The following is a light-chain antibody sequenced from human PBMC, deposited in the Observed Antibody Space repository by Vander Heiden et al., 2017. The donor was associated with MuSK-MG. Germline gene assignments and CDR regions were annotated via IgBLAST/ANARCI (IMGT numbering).Light chain of an antibody. CDR1: QSISNF. CDR2: AAS. Sequence: DIQMTQSPSSLSASVGDKVTITCRASQSISNFLNWYQQKPGKAPMLLIYAASSLQSGVPSRFSGSGSGTDFTLTISRLQPEDFATYYCQHSYSTPRTFGQGTKVEIK. CDR3: QHSYSTPRT. J-gene: IGKJ1*01. V-gene: IGKV1-39*01.